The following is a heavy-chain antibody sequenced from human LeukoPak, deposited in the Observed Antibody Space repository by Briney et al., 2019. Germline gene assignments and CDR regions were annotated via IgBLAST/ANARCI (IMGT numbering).Heavy chain of an antibody. CDR2: ISGSGGST. CDR3: AKGYGPSRPRVLRFLEWLLDY. Sequence: GGSLRLSCAASGFTFSSYAMSWVRQAPGKGLEWVSAISGSGGSTYYADSVKGRFTISRDNSKNTLYLQMNSLRAEDTAVYYCAKGYGPSRPRVLRFLEWLLDYWGQGTLVTVSS. V-gene: IGHV3-23*01. J-gene: IGHJ4*02. D-gene: IGHD3-3*01. CDR1: GFTFSSYA.